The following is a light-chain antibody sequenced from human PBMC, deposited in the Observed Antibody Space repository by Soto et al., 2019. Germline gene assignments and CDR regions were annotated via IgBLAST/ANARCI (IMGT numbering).Light chain of an antibody. CDR2: AAS. Sequence: EIVLTQSPGTLSLSTGERATLSCRASQSVSSSYLSWYQQKPGQAPRLLIYAASSRATGIPDRFSGSGSGTDFTLTISRLEPEDFVVYYCQQYGSSPFTFGQGTRLEI. CDR3: QQYGSSPFT. V-gene: IGKV3-20*01. J-gene: IGKJ5*01. CDR1: QSVSSSY.